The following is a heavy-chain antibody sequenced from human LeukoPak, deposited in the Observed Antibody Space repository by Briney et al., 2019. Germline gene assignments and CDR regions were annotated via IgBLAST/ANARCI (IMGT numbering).Heavy chain of an antibody. CDR2: VYHSGSA. V-gene: IGHV4-39*07. CDR1: GGSISGSNYP. J-gene: IGHJ5*02. Sequence: PSETLSLTCTVSGGSISGSNYPWGWIRQPPGKGLEWVGNVYHSGSAFYNESLRGRTTISVDTSKNHFSLKLTSVTAADTAVYYCAREPDAWGQGVLVTVSS. CDR3: AREPDA.